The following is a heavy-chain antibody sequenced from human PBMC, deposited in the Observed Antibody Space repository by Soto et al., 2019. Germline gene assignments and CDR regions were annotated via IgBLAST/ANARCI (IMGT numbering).Heavy chain of an antibody. D-gene: IGHD5-12*01. Sequence: EVQVVESGGGLVQPGRSLRLSCAASGFTFDDYGMHWVRQAPGKGLEWVSGITWNSGGIGYADSVKGRFTISRDNAKNSLYLQMNSLRYEDTALYYCVKVYSGYVGYFDYWGLGTLVTVSS. CDR3: VKVYSGYVGYFDY. V-gene: IGHV3-9*01. J-gene: IGHJ4*02. CDR1: GFTFDDYG. CDR2: ITWNSGGI.